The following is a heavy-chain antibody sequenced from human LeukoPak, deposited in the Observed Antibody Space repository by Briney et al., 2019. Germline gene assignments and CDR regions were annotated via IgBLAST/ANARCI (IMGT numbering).Heavy chain of an antibody. Sequence: GGSLRLSCAASGFTFSSYAMTWVRQAPGKGLFWVSGISAGGGSTYYADSVKGRFTISRDNSRNTLYLQMNSLRAEDTAVYYCAKDAAGPEYWGQGTLVTVSS. V-gene: IGHV3-23*01. CDR2: ISAGGGST. CDR1: GFTFSSYA. CDR3: AKDAAGPEY. D-gene: IGHD6-13*01. J-gene: IGHJ4*02.